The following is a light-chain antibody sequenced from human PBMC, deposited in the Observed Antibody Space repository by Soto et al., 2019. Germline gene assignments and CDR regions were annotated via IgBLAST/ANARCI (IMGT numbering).Light chain of an antibody. V-gene: IGKV3-20*01. CDR3: QQYGSSPT. CDR2: GAS. CDR1: QSVSSSY. J-gene: IGKJ1*01. Sequence: ELVLTHSQGTLSLSPGERATLSCRASQSVSSSYLAWYQQKPGQAPRLLIDGASSRATGIPDRFSGSGSGTDFTLTISRLEPEDFAVYYCQQYGSSPTFGQGTKVDIK.